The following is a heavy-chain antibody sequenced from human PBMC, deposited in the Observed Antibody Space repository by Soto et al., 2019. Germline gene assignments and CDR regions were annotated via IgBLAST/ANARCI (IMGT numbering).Heavy chain of an antibody. CDR3: AKDSVTMVRGRGSSRDLYYYYYYMDV. CDR2: IYYSGST. V-gene: IGHV4-59*01. J-gene: IGHJ6*03. CDR1: GGSISSYY. Sequence: SETLSLTCTVSGGSISSYYWSWIRQPPGKGLEWIGYIYYSGSTNYNPSLKSRVTISVGTSKNQFSLKLSSVTAADTAVYYCAKDSVTMVRGRGSSRDLYYYYYYMDVWGKGTTVTVSS. D-gene: IGHD3-10*01.